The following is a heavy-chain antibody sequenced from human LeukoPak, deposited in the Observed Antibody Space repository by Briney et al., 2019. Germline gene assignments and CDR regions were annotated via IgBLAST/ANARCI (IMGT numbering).Heavy chain of an antibody. CDR2: ISSNSSTI. CDR3: ARARSGLFDY. V-gene: IGHV3-48*01. CDR1: GFTFSSYS. J-gene: IGHJ4*02. D-gene: IGHD3-3*01. Sequence: GGSLRLSCAASGFTFSSYSMNWVRQAPGKGLEWVSYISSNSSTIYYADSVKGRFTTSRDNAKNSLYLQMNSLRAEDTAVYYCARARSGLFDYWGQGTLVTVSS.